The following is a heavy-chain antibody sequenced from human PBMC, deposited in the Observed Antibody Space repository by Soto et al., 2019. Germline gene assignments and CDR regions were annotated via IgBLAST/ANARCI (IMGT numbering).Heavy chain of an antibody. V-gene: IGHV1-3*01. CDR1: GYTFNNYA. D-gene: IGHD6-13*01. J-gene: IGHJ5*02. Sequence: QVQLVQSGAEVKKPGASVKVSCKASGYTFNNYAIHWVRQAPGQRLEWMGSINAGNGNTKYSQKFQGRVTITRDTSASTAYMELSSLRSEDTALYYCARDNDEYTSNLYAWPLGWFDPWGQGTLVTVSS. CDR2: INAGNGNT. CDR3: ARDNDEYTSNLYAWPLGWFDP.